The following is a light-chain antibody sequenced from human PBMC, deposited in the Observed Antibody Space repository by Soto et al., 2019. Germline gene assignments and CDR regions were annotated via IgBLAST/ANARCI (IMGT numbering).Light chain of an antibody. CDR1: SSDVGGYNY. CDR2: DVD. J-gene: IGLJ1*01. CDR3: CSNAGSYPFV. V-gene: IGLV2-11*01. Sequence: SALTQPRSVSGSPGQSVTISCTGTSSDVGGYNYVSWYQHHTGKAPKLMIYDVDKRPSGVPGRFSGSKSGNTASLTISGLQAEDEADYYCCSNAGSYPFVFGTGTKVTV.